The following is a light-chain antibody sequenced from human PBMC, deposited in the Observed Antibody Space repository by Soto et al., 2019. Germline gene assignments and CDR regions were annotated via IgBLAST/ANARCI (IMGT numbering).Light chain of an antibody. CDR1: SSDVGSYNL. CDR2: EGS. Sequence: QSALTQPASVSGSPGQSITISCTGTSSDVGSYNLVSWYQQHPGKAPKLMIYEGSKRPSGVSNRFSGSKSGNTPSLTISGLQAEDEADYYCCSYAGSKPYVFGTGTKVTVL. CDR3: CSYAGSKPYV. J-gene: IGLJ1*01. V-gene: IGLV2-23*01.